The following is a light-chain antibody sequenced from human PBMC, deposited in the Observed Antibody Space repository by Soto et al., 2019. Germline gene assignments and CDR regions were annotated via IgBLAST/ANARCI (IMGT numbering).Light chain of an antibody. CDR3: QQRSSWPLT. CDR1: QSIRSY. V-gene: IGKV3-11*01. Sequence: EIVLTQSPATLSLSPGDSATLSCRASQSIRSYLAWYQQKRGQAPRLLIYDASNRATDIPARFSGSGSGTDFSLTISSLEPEDFAVYYCQQRSSWPLTFGGGTKVEIK. CDR2: DAS. J-gene: IGKJ4*01.